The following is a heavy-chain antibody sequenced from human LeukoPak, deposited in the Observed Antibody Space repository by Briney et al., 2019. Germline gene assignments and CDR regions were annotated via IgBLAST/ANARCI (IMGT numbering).Heavy chain of an antibody. CDR1: GFTFDDYA. CDR3: AKDEAAAAIGWFDP. CDR2: ISWNSGSI. D-gene: IGHD2-2*01. V-gene: IGHV3-9*01. J-gene: IGHJ5*02. Sequence: SLRLSCAASGFTFDDYAMHWVRPAPGKGLEWVSSISWNSGSIGYADSVKGRFTISRDNAKNSLYLQMNSLRAEDTALYYCAKDEAAAAIGWFDPWGQGTLVTVSS.